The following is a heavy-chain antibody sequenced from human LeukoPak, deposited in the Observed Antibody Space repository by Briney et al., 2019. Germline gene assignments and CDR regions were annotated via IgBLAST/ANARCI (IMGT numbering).Heavy chain of an antibody. D-gene: IGHD1-26*01. CDR1: GFTLDDYA. V-gene: IGHV3-43*02. Sequence: GGSLRLSCVASGFTLDDYAIHWVRQAPGKGLEWISLISGDGDTTYYANSVRGRFTISRDNSKNSLYLQMSSLRAEDTALYYCAKGVRSGTYYNCFDPWGQGTLVTVSS. CDR2: ISGDGDTT. CDR3: AKGVRSGTYYNCFDP. J-gene: IGHJ5*02.